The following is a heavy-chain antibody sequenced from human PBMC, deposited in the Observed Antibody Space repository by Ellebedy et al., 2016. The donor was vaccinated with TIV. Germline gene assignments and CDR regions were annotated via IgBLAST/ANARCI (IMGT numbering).Heavy chain of an antibody. V-gene: IGHV1-8*01. CDR1: GYTFTSYD. CDR3: ARGFRSAGY. CDR2: MNPNSGNT. Sequence: AASVKVSCKASGYTFTSYDINWVRQATGQGLEWMGWMNPNSGNTGYAQKFQGRVTMTWNTSISTAYMELSSLRSEETAVYYCARGFRSAGYWGQGTLVTVSS. J-gene: IGHJ4*02. D-gene: IGHD1-14*01.